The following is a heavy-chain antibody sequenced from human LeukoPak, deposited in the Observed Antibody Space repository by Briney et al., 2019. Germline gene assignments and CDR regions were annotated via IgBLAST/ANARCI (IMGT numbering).Heavy chain of an antibody. D-gene: IGHD5-24*01. CDR1: GGTFSSYA. J-gene: IGHJ4*02. Sequence: SVKVSCKASGGTFSSYAISWVRQAPGQGLEWMGGIIPIFGTANYAQKFQGRVTITTDESTSTAYMELSSLRSEDTAVYYCASARLGGYNPFDYWGQGTLVTVSS. CDR2: IIPIFGTA. V-gene: IGHV1-69*05. CDR3: ASARLGGYNPFDY.